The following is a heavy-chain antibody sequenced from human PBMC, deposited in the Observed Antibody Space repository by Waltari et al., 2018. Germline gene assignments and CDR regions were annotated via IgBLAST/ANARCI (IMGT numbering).Heavy chain of an antibody. Sequence: QVQLQESGPGLVKPSETLSLTCAVSGYSISSGYYWGWTRQPPGKGLEWIGSIYHSGSTYYNPSLKSRVTISVDTSKNQFSLKLSSVTAADTAVYYCARSRKLGWFDPWGQGTLVTVSS. CDR1: GYSISSGYY. J-gene: IGHJ5*02. CDR2: IYHSGST. D-gene: IGHD1-26*01. V-gene: IGHV4-38-2*01. CDR3: ARSRKLGWFDP.